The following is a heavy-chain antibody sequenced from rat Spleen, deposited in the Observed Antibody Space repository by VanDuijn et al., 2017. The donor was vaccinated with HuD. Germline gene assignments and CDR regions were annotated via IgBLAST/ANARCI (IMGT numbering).Heavy chain of an antibody. CDR3: ARHSGELDFDY. J-gene: IGHJ2*01. CDR1: GFTFSNHG. CDR2: IGYDGRST. D-gene: IGHD1-4*01. V-gene: IGHV5-29*01. Sequence: EVQLVESGGGLVQPGGSLKLSCAASGFTFSNHGMAWVRLAPTKGLDWIATIGYDGRSTYYRDSVKGRFTISRKNAERTLHLQMASLRSEHTATYYCARHSGELDFDYWGQGVMVTVSS.